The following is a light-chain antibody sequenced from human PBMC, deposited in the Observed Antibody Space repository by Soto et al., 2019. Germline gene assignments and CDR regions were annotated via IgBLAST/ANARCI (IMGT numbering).Light chain of an antibody. CDR3: QQYNNWPRT. Sequence: EIVMTQSPATLSVSPGERATLSCRASQSVSSDLAWYQQKPGQTPRLLIYGASTRATGIPARFSGSGSATEFTLTISSLQSEDFALYYCQQYNNWPRTFGQGTKVEIK. J-gene: IGKJ1*01. CDR1: QSVSSD. CDR2: GAS. V-gene: IGKV3-15*01.